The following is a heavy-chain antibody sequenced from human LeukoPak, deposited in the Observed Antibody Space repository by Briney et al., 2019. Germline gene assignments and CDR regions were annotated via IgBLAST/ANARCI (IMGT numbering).Heavy chain of an antibody. CDR1: GYTLTELS. V-gene: IGHV1-24*01. CDR3: ATVRSSGWYTDY. Sequence: VSVKVSCKVSGYTLTELSMHWVRQAPGKGLEWMGGFDPEDGETIYAQKFQGRVTMTEDTSTDTAYMELSSLRSEDTAVYYCATVRSSGWYTDYWGQGTLVTVSS. CDR2: FDPEDGET. D-gene: IGHD6-19*01. J-gene: IGHJ4*02.